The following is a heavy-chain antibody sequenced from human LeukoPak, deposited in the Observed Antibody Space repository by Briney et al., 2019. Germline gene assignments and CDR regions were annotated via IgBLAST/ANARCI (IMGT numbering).Heavy chain of an antibody. J-gene: IGHJ5*01. CDR1: GGSISSYY. D-gene: IGHD6-13*01. CDR3: ARQARATGTLDS. Sequence: SETLSLTCTVSGGSISSYYWSWIRQTPGKGLEWIGYIYYSGSTNYNPSLKSRVTISLDTSKNQFSLKLSSVTAADTAVYYCARQARATGTLDSWGQGTLVTVSS. V-gene: IGHV4-59*08. CDR2: IYYSGST.